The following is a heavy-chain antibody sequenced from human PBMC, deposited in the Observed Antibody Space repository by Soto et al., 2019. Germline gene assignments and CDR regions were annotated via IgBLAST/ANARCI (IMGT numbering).Heavy chain of an antibody. J-gene: IGHJ5*02. V-gene: IGHV1-18*01. Sequence: QVHLVQSGVEVKTPGASVKVSCQASGYTFFTYDISWVRQAPGQGLEWMGRISTYSGDTKYAQKFQGRATITTDTPTTTAYLELRSLRSDDTAVYYCARHHGTTTSENWFDPWGQGTLVTVPS. D-gene: IGHD3-3*01. CDR3: ARHHGTTTSENWFDP. CDR1: GYTFFTYD. CDR2: ISTYSGDT.